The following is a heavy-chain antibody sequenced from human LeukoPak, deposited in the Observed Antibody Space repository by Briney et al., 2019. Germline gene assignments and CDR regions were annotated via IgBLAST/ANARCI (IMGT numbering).Heavy chain of an antibody. CDR1: GGSISSGGYS. Sequence: SETLSLTCTVSGGSISSGGYSWSWIRQHPGKGLEWIGYIYYSGSTYYNPSLKSRVTISVDTSKNQFSLKLSSVTAADTAVYYCARGNSNYLRDYWGQGTLVTVSS. V-gene: IGHV4-31*03. CDR2: IYYSGST. D-gene: IGHD4-11*01. CDR3: ARGNSNYLRDY. J-gene: IGHJ4*02.